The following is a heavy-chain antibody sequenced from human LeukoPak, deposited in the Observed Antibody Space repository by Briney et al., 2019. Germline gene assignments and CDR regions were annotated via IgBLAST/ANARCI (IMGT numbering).Heavy chain of an antibody. D-gene: IGHD2-2*01. Sequence: SETLSLTCTVSGGSISSYYWSWIRPPPGKGLEWIGYIYYSGSTNYNPSLKSRVTISVDTSKNQFSLKLSSVTAADTAVYYCARVGCSCTSCYPADYYYYYYMDVWGKGTTVTVSS. CDR1: GGSISSYY. J-gene: IGHJ6*03. CDR2: IYYSGST. CDR3: ARVGCSCTSCYPADYYYYYYMDV. V-gene: IGHV4-59*01.